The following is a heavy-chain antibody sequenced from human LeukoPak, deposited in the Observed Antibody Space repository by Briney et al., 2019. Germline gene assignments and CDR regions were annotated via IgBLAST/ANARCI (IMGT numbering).Heavy chain of an antibody. Sequence: GGSLRLSCAASGFTFSSYAVSWVRQAPGKGLEWVSAISGSGGSTYYADSVKGRFTISRDNSKNTLYLQMNSLRAEDTAVYYCASLGLYGSGSYWAFDYWGQGTLVTVSS. D-gene: IGHD3-10*01. CDR3: ASLGLYGSGSYWAFDY. J-gene: IGHJ4*02. CDR1: GFTFSSYA. CDR2: ISGSGGST. V-gene: IGHV3-23*01.